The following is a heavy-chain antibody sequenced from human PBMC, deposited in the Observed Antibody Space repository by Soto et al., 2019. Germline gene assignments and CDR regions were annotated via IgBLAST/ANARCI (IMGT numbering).Heavy chain of an antibody. CDR2: IVVGSGNT. Sequence: SVKVSCKASGFTFTSSAVQWVRQARGQRLEWIGWIVVGSGNTNYAQKFQERVTITRDMSTSTAYMELSSLRSEDTAVYYCAAFGSPAAGTFDYWGQGTLLTVSS. D-gene: IGHD6-13*01. V-gene: IGHV1-58*01. J-gene: IGHJ4*02. CDR3: AAFGSPAAGTFDY. CDR1: GFTFTSSA.